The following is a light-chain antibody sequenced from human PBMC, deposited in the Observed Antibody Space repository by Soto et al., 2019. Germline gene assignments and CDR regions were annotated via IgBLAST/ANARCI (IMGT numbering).Light chain of an antibody. Sequence: SYELTQPPSVSVSPGQTARIACSGDALPKQYAYWYQQKPGQAPVLLIYKDKERPSGIPERCSGSSSGTTVTLTIGGVQAEDEADYYCQSSDRGDTYWVFGGGTKLTVL. CDR2: KDK. CDR3: QSSDRGDTYWV. V-gene: IGLV3-25*02. CDR1: ALPKQY. J-gene: IGLJ3*02.